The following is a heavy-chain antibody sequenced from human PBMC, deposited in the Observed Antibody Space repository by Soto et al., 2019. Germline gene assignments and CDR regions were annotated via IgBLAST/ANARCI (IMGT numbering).Heavy chain of an antibody. CDR3: ARDRCSGGSCYRTYAFDI. CDR2: ISGSSTYI. D-gene: IGHD2-15*01. Sequence: GGSLRLSCAASGFILSNYTMNWVRQAPGKGLEWVASISGSSTYIYYADSVKGRFAISRDNAKNSLYLQMNSLRVEDTAVYYCARDRCSGGSCYRTYAFDIWGQGALVTVSS. V-gene: IGHV3-21*06. CDR1: GFILSNYT. J-gene: IGHJ3*02.